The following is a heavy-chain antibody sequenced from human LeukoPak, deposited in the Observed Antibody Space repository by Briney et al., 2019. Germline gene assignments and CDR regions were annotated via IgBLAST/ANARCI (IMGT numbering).Heavy chain of an antibody. CDR1: VCTFSSYA. J-gene: IGHJ6*04. D-gene: IGHD5-12*01. CDR3: ARNSPGLVATIPKSYYYYGMDV. CDR2: IIPIFGTA. V-gene: IGHV1-69*01. Sequence: SSVNVSCKACVCTFSSYAISWVRQAPGQGLEGMGGIIPIFGTANYAQKFQGRVTITADESTSTAYMELSSLRSEDTAVYYSARNSPGLVATIPKSYYYYGMDVWGKGTTVTVSS.